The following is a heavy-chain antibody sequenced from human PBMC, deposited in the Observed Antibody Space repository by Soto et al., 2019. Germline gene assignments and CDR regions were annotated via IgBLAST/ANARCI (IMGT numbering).Heavy chain of an antibody. CDR3: ARVRLIGMIVAYYYYGMDV. D-gene: IGHD3-22*01. Sequence: PSETLSLTCAVYGGSFSGYYWGWIRQPPGKGLEWIGEINHSGSTNYNPSLKSRVTISVDTSKNQFSLKLSSVTAADTAVYYCARVRLIGMIVAYYYYGMDVWGQGTTVTVSS. CDR1: GGSFSGYY. CDR2: INHSGST. V-gene: IGHV4-34*01. J-gene: IGHJ6*02.